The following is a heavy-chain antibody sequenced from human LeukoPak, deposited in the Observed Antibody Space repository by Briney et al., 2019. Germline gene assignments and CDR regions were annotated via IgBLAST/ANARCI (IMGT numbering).Heavy chain of an antibody. D-gene: IGHD2-2*01. J-gene: IGHJ4*02. Sequence: SRTLSLTCTVSGGSISSGGYYWSWIGQHPGKGLEWIGYIYYSGSTYYNPSLKSRVTISVDTSKNQFSLKLSSVTAADTAVYYCARVPIGYCSSTSCSHFDYWGQGTLVTVSS. CDR3: ARVPIGYCSSTSCSHFDY. CDR2: IYYSGST. CDR1: GGSISSGGYY. V-gene: IGHV4-31*03.